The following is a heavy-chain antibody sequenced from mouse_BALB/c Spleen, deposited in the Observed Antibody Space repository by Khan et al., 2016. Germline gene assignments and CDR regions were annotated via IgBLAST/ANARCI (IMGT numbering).Heavy chain of an antibody. J-gene: IGHJ3*01. CDR1: GFVFSTYD. CDR3: ARQGYYGNYLGCLAY. V-gene: IGHV5-12-1*01. Sequence: EVELVESGGGLVKPGGSLKLSCAASGFVFSTYDMSWVRQTPEQRLEWVAYISSGGGTTYYPASVKGRYTISRDNAKNTQYLQLDRLKSEDTARDYCARQGYYGNYLGCLAYWGQGTLVTVSA. D-gene: IGHD2-1*01. CDR2: ISSGGGTT.